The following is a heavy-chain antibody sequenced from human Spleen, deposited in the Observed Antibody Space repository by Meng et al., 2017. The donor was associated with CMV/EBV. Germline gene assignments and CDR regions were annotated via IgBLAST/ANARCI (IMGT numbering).Heavy chain of an antibody. CDR3: ARSEDPYYDILTGYAPHWFDP. CDR2: ISSDTI. CDR1: GFTFGSHN. Sequence: GGSLRLSCTASGFTFGSHNMNWVRQAPGKGLEWISYISSDTISYADSVKGRFTISRDNAKNSLYLQMTSLRAEDTAVYYCARSEDPYYDILTGYAPHWFDPWGQGTLVTVSS. V-gene: IGHV3-48*04. D-gene: IGHD3-9*01. J-gene: IGHJ5*02.